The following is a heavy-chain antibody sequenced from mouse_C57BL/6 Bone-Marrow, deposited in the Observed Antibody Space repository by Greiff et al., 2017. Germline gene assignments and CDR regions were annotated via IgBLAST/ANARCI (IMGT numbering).Heavy chain of an antibody. J-gene: IGHJ2*01. CDR2: IDPSDSYT. D-gene: IGHD1-1*01. CDR1: GYTFTSYW. V-gene: IGHV1-69*01. Sequence: QVQLQQPGAELVMPGASVKLSCKASGYTFTSYWMHWVKQRPGQGLEWIGEIDPSDSYTNYNQKFKGKSTLTVDKSSSTAYMQLRSLTSEDSAVYDCAVYGSRSFDYWGQGTTVTVSS. CDR3: AVYGSRSFDY.